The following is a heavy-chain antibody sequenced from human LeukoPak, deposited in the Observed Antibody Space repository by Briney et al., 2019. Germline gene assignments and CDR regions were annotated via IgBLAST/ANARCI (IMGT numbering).Heavy chain of an antibody. CDR1: GYTFTSYY. CDR2: ISGSNGDT. J-gene: IGHJ3*02. Sequence: ASVKVSCKASGYTFTSYYMHWVRQAPGQGFEWLGWISGSNGDTYYTRRFQGRFTMTPDTSTNTAYMELRSLRSDDTAVYYCARRSSDDAFDIWGQGTMVTVSS. CDR3: ARRSSDDAFDI. V-gene: IGHV1-18*04.